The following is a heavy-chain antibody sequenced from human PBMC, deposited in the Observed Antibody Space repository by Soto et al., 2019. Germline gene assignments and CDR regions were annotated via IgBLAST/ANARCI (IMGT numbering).Heavy chain of an antibody. V-gene: IGHV1-69*06. CDR1: GGTSSTYP. J-gene: IGHJ3*02. Sequence: QEQLVQSGAEVKRPGSSVKVSCTAFGGTSSTYPIHWVRQALGQGLEWRGGIIPIFGSANFAQKFQGRVTITADKSTSRAYMELSSLRSEDTAIYYCAREGASIVGATGAFDMWGQGTLVSVSS. CDR2: IIPIFGSA. D-gene: IGHD1-26*01. CDR3: AREGASIVGATGAFDM.